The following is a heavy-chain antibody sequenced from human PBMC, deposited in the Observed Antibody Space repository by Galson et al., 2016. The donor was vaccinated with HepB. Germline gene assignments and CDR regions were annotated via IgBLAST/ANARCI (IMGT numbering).Heavy chain of an antibody. V-gene: IGHV3-7*01. Sequence: SLRLSCAGSGFTFSNYWMSWVRQSPGKGLEWVANIKEDGSAENYVDSVKGRFTISRDNVTREVFLQMNSLRVENTAVYYCASAYITYTGGSTMGASWGQGTLVTVSS. CDR1: GFTFSNYW. CDR2: IKEDGSAE. J-gene: IGHJ5*02. CDR3: ASAYITYTGGSTMGAS. D-gene: IGHD3-16*01.